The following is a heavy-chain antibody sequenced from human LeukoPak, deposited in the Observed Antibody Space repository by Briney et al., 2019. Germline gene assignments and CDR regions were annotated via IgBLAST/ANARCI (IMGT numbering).Heavy chain of an antibody. CDR2: ISAYDGNT. D-gene: IGHD2/OR15-2a*01. V-gene: IGHV1-18*01. Sequence: GASVKVSCKASGYTVTSYGISWGRQAPGQGLEGMRWISAYDGNTNYAQKLQGRVTMTTDTSTSTAYMELRSLRADDTAVYYCARAFDTVSDYWGPRTLVTVSS. CDR3: ARAFDTVSDY. CDR1: GYTVTSYG. J-gene: IGHJ4*01.